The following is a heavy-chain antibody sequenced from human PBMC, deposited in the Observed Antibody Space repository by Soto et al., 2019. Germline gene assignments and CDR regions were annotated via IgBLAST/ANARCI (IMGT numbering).Heavy chain of an antibody. CDR2: ISGSGGST. J-gene: IGHJ5*02. CDR1: GFTFSSYG. D-gene: IGHD4-4*01. CDR3: ARGPTPVLDDYSNYIWLDL. V-gene: IGHV3-23*01. Sequence: GGSVRLSCAASGFTFSSYGMSWVRQAPGKGLEWVSGISGSGGSTYYADSVKGWVTISRDTSKNTLHLQMNSLRAEDTAVYYCARGPTPVLDDYSNYIWLDLWGQGTQVTVSS.